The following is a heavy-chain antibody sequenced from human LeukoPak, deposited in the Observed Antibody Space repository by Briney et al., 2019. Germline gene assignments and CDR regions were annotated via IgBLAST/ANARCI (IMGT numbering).Heavy chain of an antibody. Sequence: GGSLRLSCAASGFTFSSYAMSWVRQAPGKGLEWVSGISGSGGSTYYADSVKGRFTISRDNSKNTLYLQMNSLRAEDTAVYYCAKPVVPAAILAPYNWFDPWGQGTLVTVSS. J-gene: IGHJ5*02. CDR2: ISGSGGST. CDR3: AKPVVPAAILAPYNWFDP. CDR1: GFTFSSYA. V-gene: IGHV3-23*01. D-gene: IGHD2-2*02.